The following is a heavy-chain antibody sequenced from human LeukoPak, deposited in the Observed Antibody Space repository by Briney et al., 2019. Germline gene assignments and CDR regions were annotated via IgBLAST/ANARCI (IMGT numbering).Heavy chain of an antibody. J-gene: IGHJ4*02. CDR3: ARTSGDWAPFDY. CDR1: GFTFSSYE. V-gene: IGHV3-48*03. CDR2: ISSSGSTI. D-gene: IGHD2-21*02. Sequence: GGSLRLSCAASGFTFSSYEMNWVRQAPGKGLEWVSYISSSGSTIYYAASVKGRFTISRDNAKNSLYLQMNSLRAEDTAVYYCARTSGDWAPFDYWGQGTLVTVSS.